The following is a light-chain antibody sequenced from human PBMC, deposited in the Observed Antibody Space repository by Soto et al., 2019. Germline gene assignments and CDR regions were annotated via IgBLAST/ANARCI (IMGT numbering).Light chain of an antibody. J-gene: IGKJ1*01. V-gene: IGKV3-11*01. CDR3: HQRQSWPRT. Sequence: EIVLPQSPATLSSFPGDRVPLSCRASQYINTRLAWHQHRPGQATRLLIYQTSIRAAGIPARFSASGSGTDFTLTISDVQPEEFALYYCHQRQSWPRTFGQGTKVDIK. CDR1: QYINTR. CDR2: QTS.